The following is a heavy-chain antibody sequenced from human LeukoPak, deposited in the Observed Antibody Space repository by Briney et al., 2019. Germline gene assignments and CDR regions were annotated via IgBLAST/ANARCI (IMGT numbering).Heavy chain of an antibody. V-gene: IGHV3-7*01. CDR2: INPDGNKK. CDR1: GFTFSSSW. CDR3: ARDSNGYNGIDY. D-gene: IGHD5-24*01. J-gene: IGHJ4*02. Sequence: PGGSLRLSCAVSGFTFSSSWMDWVRQAPGKGLEWVASINPDGNKKYSADSVKGRFTISRDNAENSLYLQMNSLRVEDTAFYYCARDSNGYNGIDYWGQGTLVSVSS.